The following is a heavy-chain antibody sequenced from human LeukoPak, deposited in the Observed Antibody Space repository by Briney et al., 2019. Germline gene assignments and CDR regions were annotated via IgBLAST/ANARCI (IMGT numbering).Heavy chain of an antibody. J-gene: IGHJ4*02. Sequence: ASVKVSCKASGYTFTSYGISWVRQAPGQGLEWMGWINTETQKPTYAQGFTGRFVFSLDTSLSTAYLQISNLKAEDTAIYYCARDPSGGGSASDYWGQGTLITVSP. CDR2: INTETQKP. CDR3: ARDPSGGGSASDY. V-gene: IGHV7-4-1*02. CDR1: GYTFTSYG. D-gene: IGHD1-26*01.